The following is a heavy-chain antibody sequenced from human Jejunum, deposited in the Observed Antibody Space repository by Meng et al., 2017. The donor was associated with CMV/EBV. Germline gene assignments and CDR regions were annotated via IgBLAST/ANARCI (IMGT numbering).Heavy chain of an antibody. CDR1: GYTFTGYY. CDR3: ARGEGYCTNGVCSPGY. CDR2: ININSGGT. D-gene: IGHD2-8*01. J-gene: IGHJ4*02. V-gene: IGHV1-2*04. Sequence: VQLVQAGAEVKTPGASVKVSCKASGYTFTGYYMHWVRQAPGQGLEWMGWININSGGTNYAQKFQGWITMTRDTSISTAYMELSRLRSDDTAVYYCARGEGYCTNGVCSPGYWGQGSLVTVSS.